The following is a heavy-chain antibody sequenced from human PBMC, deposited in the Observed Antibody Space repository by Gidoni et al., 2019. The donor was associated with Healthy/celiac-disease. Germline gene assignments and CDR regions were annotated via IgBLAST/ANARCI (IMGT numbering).Heavy chain of an antibody. CDR1: GFSFSSYG. D-gene: IGHD3-22*01. CDR3: ARERSYYYDSSGYWTLFDY. CDR2: IWYDGSNK. J-gene: IGHJ4*02. Sequence: QVQLVASGGGVVQPGRSLRLSCAASGFSFSSYGMHWVRQAPGTGLEWVAVIWYDGSNKYYADSVKGRFTISRDNSKNTLYLQMNSLRAEDTAVYYGARERSYYYDSSGYWTLFDYWGQGTLVTVSS. V-gene: IGHV3-33*01.